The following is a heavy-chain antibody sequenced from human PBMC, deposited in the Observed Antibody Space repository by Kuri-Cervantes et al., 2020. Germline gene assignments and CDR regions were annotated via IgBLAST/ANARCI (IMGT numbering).Heavy chain of an antibody. D-gene: IGHD4-17*01. CDR2: IYSGGST. V-gene: IGHV3-53*05. CDR3: AKMGVSGDHTRSAFDI. Sequence: GGSLRLSCAASGFTVSSNYMSWVRQAPGKGLEWVSVIYSGGSTYYADSVKGRFTISRDNSKNTLFLQMNSLRDEDTAVYYCAKMGVSGDHTRSAFDIWGPGTMVTVSS. CDR1: GFTVSSNY. J-gene: IGHJ3*02.